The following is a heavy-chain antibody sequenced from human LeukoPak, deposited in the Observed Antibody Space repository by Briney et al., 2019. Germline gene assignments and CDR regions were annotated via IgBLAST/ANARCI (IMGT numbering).Heavy chain of an antibody. CDR1: GFTFSSYA. CDR3: AKATLGPCSGAICYPFDF. Sequence: GGSLRLSCAASGFTFSSYAMNWVRQAPGKGLQWASSIIGVGGSTYYADSVKGRLTISRDNSKNTLYLQMNSLRAEDTAVYYCAKATLGPCSGAICYPFDFWGQGTLVSVSS. J-gene: IGHJ4*02. CDR2: IIGVGGST. D-gene: IGHD2-2*01. V-gene: IGHV3-23*01.